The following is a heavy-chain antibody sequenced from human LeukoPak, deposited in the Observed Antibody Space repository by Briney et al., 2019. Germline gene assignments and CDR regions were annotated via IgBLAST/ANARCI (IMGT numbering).Heavy chain of an antibody. CDR1: GGSISSYY. CDR2: IYCSGST. J-gene: IGHJ4*02. CDR3: ARHDWKY. D-gene: IGHD1-1*01. V-gene: IGHV4-59*08. Sequence: SETLSLTCTVSGGSISSYYWSWIRQPPGKGLEWIGYIYCSGSTNYNPSLKSRVTISVDTSKNQFSLKLTSVTAADTAVYYCARHDWKYWGQGTLVTVSS.